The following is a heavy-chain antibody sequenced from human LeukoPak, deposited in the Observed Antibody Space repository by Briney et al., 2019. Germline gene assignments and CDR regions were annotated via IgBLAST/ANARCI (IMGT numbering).Heavy chain of an antibody. J-gene: IGHJ4*02. CDR2: ISSSSSYI. D-gene: IGHD5-12*01. V-gene: IGHV3-21*04. CDR1: GFTFSSYS. CDR3: ARDRSRQSGYDPTGVDY. Sequence: GGSLRLSCAASGFTFSSYSMNWVRQAPGKGLERVSSISSSSSYIYYADSVKGRFTISRDNAKNSLYLQMNSLRAEDTAVYYCARDRSRQSGYDPTGVDYWGQGTLVTVSS.